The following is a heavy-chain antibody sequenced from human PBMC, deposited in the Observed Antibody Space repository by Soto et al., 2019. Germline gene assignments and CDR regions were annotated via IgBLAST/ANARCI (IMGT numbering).Heavy chain of an antibody. D-gene: IGHD5-12*01. CDR3: ARLTGGYSEYDYFDS. CDR1: GYIFIDYW. J-gene: IGHJ4*02. Sequence: PGESLKISCKASGYIFIDYWIGWVRQMPGKGLEWMGIVYPRDSDTRYSPSFQGQVTISADRSTGTAFLQWNGLLVSDTAIYYCARLTGGYSEYDYFDSWGQGTLVTVSS. CDR2: VYPRDSDT. V-gene: IGHV5-51*01.